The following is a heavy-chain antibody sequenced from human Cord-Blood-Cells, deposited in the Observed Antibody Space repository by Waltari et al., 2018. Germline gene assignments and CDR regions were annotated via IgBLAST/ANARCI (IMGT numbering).Heavy chain of an antibody. V-gene: IGHV4-39*01. Sequence: QLQLQESGQGLVKPSETLSLTCTVPGGSISSSSYYWGWIRQPPGKGLEWIGSLYYSGSTYYNQSLKSRVTISVDTSKNQFSLKLSSVTAADTAVYYCARHIIAAAGFDYWGQGTLVTVSS. CDR1: GGSISSSSYY. J-gene: IGHJ4*02. CDR3: ARHIIAAAGFDY. D-gene: IGHD6-13*01. CDR2: LYYSGST.